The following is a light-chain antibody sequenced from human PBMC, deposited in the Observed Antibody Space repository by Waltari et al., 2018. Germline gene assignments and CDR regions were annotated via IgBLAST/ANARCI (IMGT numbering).Light chain of an antibody. V-gene: IGLV2-11*01. CDR3: CSYAGIYTWV. CDR2: DVS. J-gene: IGLJ1*01. Sequence: QSALTQPRSVSGSPGQSVTISCTGTSSDVGGYNYVSWYQQHPGKAPKLMIYDVSKRPSGVPDRFSGSKSGNTASLTISGLQAEEEADYYCCSYAGIYTWVFGTGTKVTVL. CDR1: SSDVGGYNY.